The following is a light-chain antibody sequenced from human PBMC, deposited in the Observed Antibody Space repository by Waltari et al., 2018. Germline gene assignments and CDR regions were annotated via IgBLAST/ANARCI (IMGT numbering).Light chain of an antibody. J-gene: IGLJ2*01. CDR2: EDS. CDR3: QSDDHNGLKV. Sequence: NFVLTQPHAVSGSPGDTVIMSCTRSNGTISNNFVHLYHQRPGSAPTLLMYEDSHRPPDFPDRFSASIDRSSNPAYLPSSGLKSQDEGDYYCQSDDHNGLKVFGGGTKRTVL. CDR1: NGTISNNF. V-gene: IGLV6-57*03.